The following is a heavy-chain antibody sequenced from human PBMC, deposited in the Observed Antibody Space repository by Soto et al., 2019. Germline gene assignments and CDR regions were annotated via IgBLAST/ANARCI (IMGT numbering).Heavy chain of an antibody. Sequence: PGGSLRLSCAASGFTFSSYAMSWVRQAPGKGLEWVSAISGSGGSTYYADSVKGRFTISRDNPKNTLYLQMNSLRAEDTAVYYCAKDQEFLRAVAGFDYWGQGTLVTVSS. D-gene: IGHD6-19*01. J-gene: IGHJ4*02. V-gene: IGHV3-23*01. CDR1: GFTFSSYA. CDR3: AKDQEFLRAVAGFDY. CDR2: ISGSGGST.